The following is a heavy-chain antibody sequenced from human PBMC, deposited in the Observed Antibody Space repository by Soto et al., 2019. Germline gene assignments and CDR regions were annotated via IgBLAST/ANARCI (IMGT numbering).Heavy chain of an antibody. V-gene: IGHV3-21*01. CDR2: ISSSSSYI. D-gene: IGHD5-18*01. J-gene: IGHJ4*02. Sequence: PGGSLRLSCAASGFTFSSYSMNWVRQAPGKGLEWVSSISSSSSYIYYADSVKGRFTISRDNAKNSLYLQMNSLRAEDTAVYYCARDNGYSYGYNLDHWGQGTLVTVSS. CDR3: ARDNGYSYGYNLDH. CDR1: GFTFSSYS.